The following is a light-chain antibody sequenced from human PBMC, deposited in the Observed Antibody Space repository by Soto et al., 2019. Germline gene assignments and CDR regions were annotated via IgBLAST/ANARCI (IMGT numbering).Light chain of an antibody. V-gene: IGKV1-5*03. Sequence: IQMTQSPSTLSGSVGDRVTITCRASQTISSWLAWYQQKPGKAPKLLIYKASTLKSGVPSRFSGSGSGTDFTLTISRLEPEDFAVYYCQQYGSSPQTFGQGTKV. J-gene: IGKJ1*01. CDR1: QTISSW. CDR2: KAS. CDR3: QQYGSSPQT.